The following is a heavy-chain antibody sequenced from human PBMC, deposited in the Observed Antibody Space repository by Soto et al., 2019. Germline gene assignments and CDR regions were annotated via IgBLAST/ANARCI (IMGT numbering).Heavy chain of an antibody. CDR3: ARHYASSGYYSYYYYGMDV. D-gene: IGHD3-22*01. CDR1: GGTFSSYA. J-gene: IGHJ6*02. V-gene: IGHV1-69*12. Sequence: QVQLVQSGAEVKKPGSSVKVSCKASGGTFSSYAISWVRQDPGQGLEWMGGILPIFGTANYAQKFQGRVTITAHEPPSPGYMELRSLRSEHTAVNYCARHYASSGYYSYYYYGMDVWGQGTTVTVSS. CDR2: ILPIFGTA.